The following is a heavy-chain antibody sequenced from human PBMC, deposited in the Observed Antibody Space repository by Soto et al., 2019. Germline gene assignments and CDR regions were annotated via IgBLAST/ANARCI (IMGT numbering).Heavy chain of an antibody. Sequence: ASVKVSCKASGYTFTGYYMHWVRQAPGQGLEWMGWINPNSGGTNYAQKFQCWVTMTRDTSISTAYMELSRLRSDDTAVYYCARESTTMVRGVLNWFDPWGQGTLVTVSS. J-gene: IGHJ5*02. V-gene: IGHV1-2*04. CDR3: ARESTTMVRGVLNWFDP. D-gene: IGHD3-10*01. CDR2: INPNSGGT. CDR1: GYTFTGYY.